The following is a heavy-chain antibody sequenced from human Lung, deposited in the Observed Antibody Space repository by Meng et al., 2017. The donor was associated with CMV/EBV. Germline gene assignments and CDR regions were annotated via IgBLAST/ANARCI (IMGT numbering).Heavy chain of an antibody. CDR1: GFSLSNARMG. V-gene: IGHV2-26*01. CDR3: ARIPAAIGGYYYYGMDV. D-gene: IGHD2-2*01. J-gene: IGHJ6*02. Sequence: SGXXLVXPTETLTLTCTVSGFSLSNARMGVSWIRQPPGKALEWLAHIFSNDEKSYSTSLKSRLTISKDTSKSQVVLTMTNMDPVDTATYYCARIPAAIGGYYYYGMDVWXQGTTVTFSS. CDR2: IFSNDEK.